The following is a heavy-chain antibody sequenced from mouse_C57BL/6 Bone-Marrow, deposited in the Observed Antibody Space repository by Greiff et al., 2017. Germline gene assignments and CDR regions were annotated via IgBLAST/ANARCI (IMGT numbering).Heavy chain of an antibody. V-gene: IGHV7-1*01. CDR1: GFTFSDFY. CDR3: ARDAVYAMDD. J-gene: IGHJ4*01. CDR2: SRNKANDYTT. Sequence: EVHLVESGGGLVQSGRSLRLSCATSGFTFSDFYMEWVRQAPGKGLEWIAASRNKANDYTTEYSASVKGRFIVSRDTSHSILYLQMNALRAEDTAIYYCARDAVYAMDDWGQGTSVTVSS.